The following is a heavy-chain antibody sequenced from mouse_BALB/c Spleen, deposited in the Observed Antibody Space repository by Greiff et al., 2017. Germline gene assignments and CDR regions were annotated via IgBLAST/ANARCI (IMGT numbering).Heavy chain of an antibody. V-gene: IGHV5-4*02. CDR3: ARDNLGRAY. CDR1: GFTFSDYY. J-gene: IGHJ3*01. Sequence: EVKVVESGGGLVKPGGSLKLSCAASGFTFSDYYMYWVRQTPEKRLEWVATISDGGSYTYYPDSVKGRFTISRDNAKNNLYLQMSSLKSEDTAMYYCARDNLGRAYWGQGTLVTVSA. D-gene: IGHD4-1*01. CDR2: ISDGGSYT.